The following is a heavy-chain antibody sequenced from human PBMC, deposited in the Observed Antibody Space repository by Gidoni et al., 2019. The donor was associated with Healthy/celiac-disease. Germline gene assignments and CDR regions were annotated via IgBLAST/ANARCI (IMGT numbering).Heavy chain of an antibody. D-gene: IGHD6-13*01. CDR2: IYYSGRT. CDR3: ARRSGGVRIAAAGNYYMDV. J-gene: IGHJ6*03. CDR1: GGSISSRSYY. Sequence: QLQLQESGSGLVKPWETLSLPCTVSGGSISSRSYYWGWIRQPPGKGLEWIGCIYYSGRTYYNPSLKSRVTISVDTSKNQFSLKLSSVTAADTAVYYCARRSGGVRIAAAGNYYMDVWGKGTTVTVSS. V-gene: IGHV4-39*01.